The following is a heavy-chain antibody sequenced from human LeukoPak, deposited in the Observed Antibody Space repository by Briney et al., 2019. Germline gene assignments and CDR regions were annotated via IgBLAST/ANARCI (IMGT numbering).Heavy chain of an antibody. CDR2: INHSGST. V-gene: IGHV4-34*01. CDR3: ARGRDSDWLPRYYFDY. Sequence: PSETLSLTCAVYGGSFSGYYWSWIRQPPGKGLEWIGEINHSGSTNYNPSLKSRDTISVDTSKNQFSLKLSSVTAADTAVYYCARGRDSDWLPRYYFDYWGQGTLVTVSS. D-gene: IGHD3-9*01. CDR1: GGSFSGYY. J-gene: IGHJ4*02.